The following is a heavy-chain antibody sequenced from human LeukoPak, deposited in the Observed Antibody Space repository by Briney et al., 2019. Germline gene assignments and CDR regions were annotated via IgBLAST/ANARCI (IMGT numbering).Heavy chain of an antibody. J-gene: IGHJ4*02. CDR1: GFTFSNYW. D-gene: IGHD2-2*01. CDR3: ARVCTSCYFGLFDY. V-gene: IGHV3-74*01. CDR2: INSDGSSA. Sequence: GGSLRLSCAASGFTFSNYWMHWVRQAPGKGLVWVSHINSDGSSATYADSVKGRFTISRDNAKNTLYLQMNSLRAEDTAVYYCARVCTSCYFGLFDYWGQGTLVTVSS.